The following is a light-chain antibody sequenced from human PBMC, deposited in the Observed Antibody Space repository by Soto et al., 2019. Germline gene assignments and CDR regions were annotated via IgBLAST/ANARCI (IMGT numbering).Light chain of an antibody. CDR2: AAS. J-gene: IGKJ5*01. CDR3: QQSYSTPIT. CDR1: QSISSY. Sequence: DIQMTQSPSSLSASVGDRVTITCRASQSISSYLNWYQQKPGKAPKLLIYAASSLQSGVPSRFSGSGSGTDFTLTISSLQPEDFATYYCQQSYSTPITFAQGTRLPIK. V-gene: IGKV1-39*01.